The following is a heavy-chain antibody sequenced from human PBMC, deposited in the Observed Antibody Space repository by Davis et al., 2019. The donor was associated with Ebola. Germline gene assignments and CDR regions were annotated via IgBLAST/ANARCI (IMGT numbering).Heavy chain of an antibody. Sequence: ASVKVSCKASGYTFTDNYIHWVRQAPGQGLEWMGRINPNSGGTNYAQKFQGRVTMTRDTSISTAYMELRSLRSDDTAVYYCATDRGYSYGYDYWGQGTLVTVSS. CDR2: INPNSGGT. V-gene: IGHV1-2*06. D-gene: IGHD5-18*01. CDR1: GYTFTDNY. J-gene: IGHJ4*02. CDR3: ATDRGYSYGYDY.